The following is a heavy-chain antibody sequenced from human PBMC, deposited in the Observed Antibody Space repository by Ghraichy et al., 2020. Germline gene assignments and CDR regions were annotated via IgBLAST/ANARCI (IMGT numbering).Heavy chain of an antibody. CDR2: IYSTETT. CDR1: GQYISSGFY. V-gene: IGHV4-38-2*02. D-gene: IGHD1-1*01. Sequence: SETLSLTCIVSGQYISSGFYWGWIRQSPGRGLEWIGSIYSTETTYYNPSLDSRVTISIDTDENQLSLEMKSLTATDTAVYYCASQFTVQLERKFDYWGHGILVTVSS. J-gene: IGHJ4*01. CDR3: ASQFTVQLERKFDY.